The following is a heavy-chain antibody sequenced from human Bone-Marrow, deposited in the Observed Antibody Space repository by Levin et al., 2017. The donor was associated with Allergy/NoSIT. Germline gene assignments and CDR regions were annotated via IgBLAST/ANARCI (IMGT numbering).Heavy chain of an antibody. J-gene: IGHJ6*02. CDR3: ARGGVARSSWYGMDI. Sequence: HAGGSLRLSCAAPGFTFNIYDMHWVRQAPGKGLEWVALISYDGSKTFSADSVKGRFSISRDNSKNTLSLHMSTLRPEDTAIYYCARGGVARSSWYGMDIWGRGTTVIVSS. D-gene: IGHD6-13*01. CDR2: ISYDGSKT. V-gene: IGHV3-30*14. CDR1: GFTFNIYD.